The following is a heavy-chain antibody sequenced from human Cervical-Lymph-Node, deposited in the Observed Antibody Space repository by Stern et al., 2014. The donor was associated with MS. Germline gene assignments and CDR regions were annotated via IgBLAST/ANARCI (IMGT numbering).Heavy chain of an antibody. D-gene: IGHD2/OR15-2a*01. CDR2: LADDGSNK. CDR3: ARDREEYTFYYYYGMDV. V-gene: IGHV3-30*15. J-gene: IGHJ6*02. Sequence: VQLVASGGGVVQPGRSLRLSCAASGFTFSAYALFCVRQAPGQGLEWVSLLADDGSNKYYSDSVKGRFTVSRDNSVNTLDLQMSSLRVDDTAVYYCARDREEYTFYYYYGMDVWGQGTTVTVSS. CDR1: GFTFSAYA.